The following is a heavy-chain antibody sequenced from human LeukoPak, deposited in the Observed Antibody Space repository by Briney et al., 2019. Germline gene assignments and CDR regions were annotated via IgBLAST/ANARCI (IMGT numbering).Heavy chain of an antibody. D-gene: IGHD3-16*01. Sequence: GGSLRLSCTASGFAYSGSSMHWVRQAPGKGLEWVSGIQRDGSSPTYADSVKGRFTISRDNAKGSVYLQVNILRAEDAAVYYCSRGHYGPDYWGQGTLVTVSS. CDR2: IQRDGSSP. CDR1: GFAYSGSS. J-gene: IGHJ4*02. CDR3: SRGHYGPDY. V-gene: IGHV3-74*01.